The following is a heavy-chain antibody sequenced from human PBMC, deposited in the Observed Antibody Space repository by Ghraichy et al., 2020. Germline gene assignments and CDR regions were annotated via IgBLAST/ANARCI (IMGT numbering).Heavy chain of an antibody. CDR2: INSDGSST. Sequence: GGSLRLSCAASGFTFSSYWMHWVRQAPGKGLVWVSRINSDGSSTSYADSVKGRFTISRDNAKNTLYLQMNSLRAEDTAVYYCAESCGGDCFGAFDIWGQGTMVTVSS. V-gene: IGHV3-74*01. CDR1: GFTFSSYW. D-gene: IGHD2-21*02. CDR3: AESCGGDCFGAFDI. J-gene: IGHJ3*02.